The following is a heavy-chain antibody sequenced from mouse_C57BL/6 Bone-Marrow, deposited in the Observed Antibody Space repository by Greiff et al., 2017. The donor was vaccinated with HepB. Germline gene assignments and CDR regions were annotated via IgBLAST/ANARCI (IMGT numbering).Heavy chain of an antibody. D-gene: IGHD1-1*01. V-gene: IGHV5-6*01. CDR1: GFTFSSYG. Sequence: EVKVVESGGDLVKPGGSLKLSCAASGFTFSSYGMSWVRQTPDKGLEWVATISSGGSYTYYPDSVKGRFTITRDNAKNTLYLQMSSLKYEDTAMYYGGRQHYGGSYWDFDVWGTGTTVTVSS. CDR2: ISSGGSYT. J-gene: IGHJ1*03. CDR3: GRQHYGGSYWDFDV.